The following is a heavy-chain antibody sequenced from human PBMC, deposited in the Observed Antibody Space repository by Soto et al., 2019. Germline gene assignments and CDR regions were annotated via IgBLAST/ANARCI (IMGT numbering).Heavy chain of an antibody. D-gene: IGHD6-25*01. CDR3: ASHRSGYAFH. CDR2: VYYSGNT. CDR1: GGSISTYY. Sequence: SETLSLTCTVSGGSISTYYWSWIRQSPGKGLEWIGYVYYSGNTNYNPSLKGRVTISLDASTNQFSLKLTSVTAAATAVYYCASHRSGYAFHWGPGTLVTVSS. J-gene: IGHJ4*02. V-gene: IGHV4-59*01.